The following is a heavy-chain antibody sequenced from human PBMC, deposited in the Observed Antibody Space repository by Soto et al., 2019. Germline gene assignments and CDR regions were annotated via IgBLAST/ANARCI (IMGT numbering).Heavy chain of an antibody. Sequence: SGPPLVNPTQTLTLTCTFSGFSLSTSGRCVSWIRQPLGKALRWLARIDWDNDKYSSTTLKTRLTISKDTSKNQVLLTMTNMDPVVTATYDCARTPLRRDYYGMDVWGQGTTVTVSS. J-gene: IGHJ6*02. CDR2: IDWDNDK. CDR1: GFSLSTSGRC. V-gene: IGHV2-70*11. CDR3: ARTPLRRDYYGMDV.